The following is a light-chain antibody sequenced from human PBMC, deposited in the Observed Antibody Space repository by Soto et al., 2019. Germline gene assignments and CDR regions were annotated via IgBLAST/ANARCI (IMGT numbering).Light chain of an antibody. CDR1: QSLVHSDGNTY. CDR3: MQATETVIT. Sequence: DIVMTQTPLSSPVTLGQPASISCTSSQSLVHSDGNTYLNWLQQRPGQPPRLLIYEISNRFSGVPDRFSGSGAGTHFTLKISRGEAEDVGVDYCMQATETVITFGQGTRLEIK. V-gene: IGKV2-24*01. CDR2: EIS. J-gene: IGKJ5*01.